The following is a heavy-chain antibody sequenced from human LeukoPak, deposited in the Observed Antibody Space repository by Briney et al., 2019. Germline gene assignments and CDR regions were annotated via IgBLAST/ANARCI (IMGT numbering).Heavy chain of an antibody. CDR3: ARDRKSGSYRYFDY. Sequence: GGSLRLSCAASGFTFSDYYMSWIRQAPGKGLEWVSYISSSGSTIYYADSVKGRFTISRDNAKNSLYLQMNSLRAEDTAVYYCARDRKSGSYRYFDYWGQGTLVTVSS. CDR1: GFTFSDYY. J-gene: IGHJ4*02. D-gene: IGHD1-26*01. CDR2: ISSSGSTI. V-gene: IGHV3-11*01.